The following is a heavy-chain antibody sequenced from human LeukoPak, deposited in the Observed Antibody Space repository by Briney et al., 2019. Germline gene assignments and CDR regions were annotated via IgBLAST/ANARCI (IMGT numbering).Heavy chain of an antibody. J-gene: IGHJ6*03. D-gene: IGHD6-6*01. CDR2: INPNSGGT. V-gene: IGHV1-2*02. CDR1: GYTFTNYY. CDR3: ARDPIAARPANYYYYYYMDV. Sequence: GASVKVSCKASGYTFTNYYIHWVRQAPGQGLEWMGWINPNSGGTNYAQKFQGRVTMTRDTSISTAYMELSRPRSDDTAVYYCARDPIAARPANYYYYYYMDVWGKGTTVTVSS.